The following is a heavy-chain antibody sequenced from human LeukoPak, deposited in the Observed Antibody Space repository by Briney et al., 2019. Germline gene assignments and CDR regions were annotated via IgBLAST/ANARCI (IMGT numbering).Heavy chain of an antibody. CDR3: ARPLGDTKYYYYYMDV. CDR1: GFTFSSYA. Sequence: PGGSLRLSCAASGFTFSSYAMSWVRQAPGKGLEWVANIKQDGSEKYYVDSVKGRFSISRDNAKNSLYLQMNSLRAEDTAVYYCARPLGDTKYYYYYMDVWGKGTTVTVSS. V-gene: IGHV3-7*01. D-gene: IGHD4-17*01. J-gene: IGHJ6*03. CDR2: IKQDGSEK.